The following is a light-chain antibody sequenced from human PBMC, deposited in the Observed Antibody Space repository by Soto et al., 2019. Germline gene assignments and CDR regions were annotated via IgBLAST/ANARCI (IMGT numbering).Light chain of an antibody. V-gene: IGKV1-5*03. CDR2: KAS. Sequence: DIQMTQSPSTLSSSVGDRVTITCRASQSISSWLAWYQQKPGKAPKLLIYKASNLKSGVPSRFSGSRSGPDFTLTISSLQPEDFATYYCQQSYSSPPTFGQGTKVDIK. CDR1: QSISSW. CDR3: QQSYSSPPT. J-gene: IGKJ1*01.